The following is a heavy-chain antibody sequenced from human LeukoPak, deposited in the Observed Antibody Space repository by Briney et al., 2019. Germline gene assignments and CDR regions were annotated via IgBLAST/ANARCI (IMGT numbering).Heavy chain of an antibody. CDR2: INSDGSST. D-gene: IGHD2-2*01. CDR3: ARGSPAARTFDY. CDR1: GFTFSSYW. V-gene: IGHV3-74*01. Sequence: GGSLRLSCAASGFTFSSYWMHWVRQAPGKGLVWVSRINSDGSSTSYADSVKGRSTISRDNAKNTLYLQMNSLRAEDTALYYCARGSPAARTFDYWGQGTLVTVSS. J-gene: IGHJ4*02.